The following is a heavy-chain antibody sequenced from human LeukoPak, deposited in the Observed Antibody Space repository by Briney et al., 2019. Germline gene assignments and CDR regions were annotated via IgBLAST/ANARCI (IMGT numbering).Heavy chain of an antibody. CDR2: INPTSGT. V-gene: IGHV1-2*02. J-gene: IGHJ4*02. Sequence: GASVKVSCKASGYTFTGHYMNWVRLAPGQGLEWMGWINPTSGTTYAQKFQDRVTMTRDTSINTAYMELSGLRSDDTAVYYCARDLGWSSSHWGQGTLVTVSS. D-gene: IGHD6-6*01. CDR3: ARDLGWSSSH. CDR1: GYTFTGHY.